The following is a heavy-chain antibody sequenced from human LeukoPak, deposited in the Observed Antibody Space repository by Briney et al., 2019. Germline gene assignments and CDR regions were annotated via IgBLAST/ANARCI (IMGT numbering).Heavy chain of an antibody. CDR3: ARDRWPGAFDI. J-gene: IGHJ3*02. D-gene: IGHD2-15*01. Sequence: GGSLRLSCAASGFTVSSNYMSWVRQAPGKGLEWVSIIYSGASTYYADSVKGRFTISRDKSKNTLYLQMNSLRAEDTAVYYCARDRWPGAFDIWGQGTMVTVSS. CDR2: IYSGAST. CDR1: GFTVSSNY. V-gene: IGHV3-53*01.